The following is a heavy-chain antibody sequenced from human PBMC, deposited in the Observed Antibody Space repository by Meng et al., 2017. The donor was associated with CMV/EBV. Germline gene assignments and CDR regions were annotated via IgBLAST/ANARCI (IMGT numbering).Heavy chain of an antibody. V-gene: IGHV4-34*01. Sequence: ESLKISCAVYGGSFSGYYWSWVRQPPGKGLEWIGEINHSGSTNYNPSLKSRVTISVDTSKNQFSLKLSSVTAADTAVYYCARAYGNRGQGTLVTVSS. CDR2: INHSGST. J-gene: IGHJ4*02. D-gene: IGHD4-17*01. CDR3: ARAYGN. CDR1: GGSFSGYY.